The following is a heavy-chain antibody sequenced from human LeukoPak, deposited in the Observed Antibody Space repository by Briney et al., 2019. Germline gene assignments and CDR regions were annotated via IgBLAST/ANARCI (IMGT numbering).Heavy chain of an antibody. CDR3: ARGSYSDYVVNY. J-gene: IGHJ4*02. V-gene: IGHV4-38-2*02. CDR2: FYHSGIT. Sequence: SETLSLTCTVSGYSISSGFYWGWIRPPPGRGLEWVGTFYHSGITHYNPSLKSRVTISVDMSKNQFSLKLTSVTVADTAVYYCARGSYSDYVVNYWGQGILVTVSS. CDR1: GYSISSGFY. D-gene: IGHD4-11*01.